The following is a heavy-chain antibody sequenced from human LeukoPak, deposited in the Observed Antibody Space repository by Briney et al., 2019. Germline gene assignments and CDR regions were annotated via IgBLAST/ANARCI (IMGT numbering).Heavy chain of an antibody. D-gene: IGHD7-27*01. Sequence: PSETLSLTCTVSGGSISSYYWSWIRQPPGKGLEWIGRIYTSGSTYYNPSLKSRVTISIDTSKNQFSLKLSSVTAADTAVYYCARDRNWGSYFDYWGQGTLVTVSS. CDR3: ARDRNWGSYFDY. J-gene: IGHJ4*02. V-gene: IGHV4-4*07. CDR1: GGSISSYY. CDR2: IYTSGST.